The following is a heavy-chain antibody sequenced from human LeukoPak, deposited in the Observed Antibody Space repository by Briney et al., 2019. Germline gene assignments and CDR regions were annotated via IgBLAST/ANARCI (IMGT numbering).Heavy chain of an antibody. CDR3: AKDLYYYDSSGYYPTTGYYYYYGMDV. J-gene: IGHJ6*02. V-gene: IGHV3-30*18. D-gene: IGHD3-22*01. Sequence: GRSLRLSCAASGFTFSSYGMHWVRQAPGKGLEWVAVISYVGSNTYYADSVKGRFTISRDNSKNTHYMQINRLRTEDTAVYYCAKDLYYYDSSGYYPTTGYYYYYGMDVWGQGTTVTVSS. CDR1: GFTFSSYG. CDR2: ISYVGSNT.